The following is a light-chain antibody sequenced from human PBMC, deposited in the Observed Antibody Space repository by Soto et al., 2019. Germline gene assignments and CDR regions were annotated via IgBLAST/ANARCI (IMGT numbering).Light chain of an antibody. V-gene: IGKV3-15*01. J-gene: IGKJ1*01. CDR2: GAS. Sequence: EIVLTQSPATLSVSPGERATLSCRASQRVSSDLAWYQQKPGQAPRLLIYGASTRATGIPARFGGSGSGTEFSLTISSLQSEDFAVYYCQQYNNWPPWTFGQGTRVEI. CDR3: QQYNNWPPWT. CDR1: QRVSSD.